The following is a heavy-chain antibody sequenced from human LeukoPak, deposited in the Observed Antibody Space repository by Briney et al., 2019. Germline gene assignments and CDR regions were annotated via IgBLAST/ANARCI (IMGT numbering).Heavy chain of an antibody. D-gene: IGHD2-2*01. CDR2: IYYSGST. CDR1: GGSISSYY. Sequence: SETLSLTCTVSGGSISSYYWSWIRQPPGKGLEWIGYIYYSGSTNYNPSLKSRVTISVDTSKNQFSLKLSSVTAADTAVYYCARYAPRVVPAAFFDYWGQGTLVTVSS. CDR3: ARYAPRVVPAAFFDY. J-gene: IGHJ4*02. V-gene: IGHV4-59*01.